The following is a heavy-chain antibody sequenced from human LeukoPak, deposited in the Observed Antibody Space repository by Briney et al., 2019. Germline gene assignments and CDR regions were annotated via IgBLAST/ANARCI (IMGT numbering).Heavy chain of an antibody. CDR3: ARLGYPDY. D-gene: IGHD1-1*01. J-gene: IGHJ4*02. Sequence: PSETLSLTCTVSGGSISSYCWSWIRQPPGKGLEWIGYIYYSGSTNYNPSLKSRVTISVDTSKNQFSLKLSSVIAADTAVYYCARLGYPDYWGQGTLVTVSS. CDR2: IYYSGST. CDR1: GGSISSYC. V-gene: IGHV4-59*08.